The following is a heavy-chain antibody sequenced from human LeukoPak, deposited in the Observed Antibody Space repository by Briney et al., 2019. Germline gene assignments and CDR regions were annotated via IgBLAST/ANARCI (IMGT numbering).Heavy chain of an antibody. J-gene: IGHJ5*02. CDR3: AREALVRVRFDP. CDR2: INHSGST. D-gene: IGHD3-10*01. Sequence: SETLSLTCAVYGGSFSGYYWSWIRQPPGKGLEWIGEINHSGSTNYNPSLKSRVTISVDTSKNQFSLKLSSVTAADTAVYYCAREALVRVRFDPWGQGTLVTVSS. CDR1: GGSFSGYY. V-gene: IGHV4-34*01.